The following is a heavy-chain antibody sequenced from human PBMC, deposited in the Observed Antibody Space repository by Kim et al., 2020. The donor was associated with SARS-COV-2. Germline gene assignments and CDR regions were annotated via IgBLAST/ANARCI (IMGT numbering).Heavy chain of an antibody. CDR2: IYPGDSDT. CDR1: GYSFTSYW. V-gene: IGHV5-51*01. D-gene: IGHD4-17*01. J-gene: IGHJ6*02. CDR3: ARFATLKVSTVTFFYYYGMDV. Sequence: GESLKISCKGSGYSFTSYWIGWVRQMPGKGLEWMGIIYPGDSDTRYSPSFQGQVTISADKSISTAYLQWSSLKASDTAMYYCARFATLKVSTVTFFYYYGMDVWGQGTTVTVSS.